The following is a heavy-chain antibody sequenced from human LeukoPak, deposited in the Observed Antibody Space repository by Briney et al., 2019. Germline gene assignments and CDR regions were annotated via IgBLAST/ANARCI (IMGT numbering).Heavy chain of an antibody. CDR2: LTSSGETT. V-gene: IGHV3-23*01. D-gene: IGHD3-10*01. J-gene: IGHJ4*02. Sequence: AGGSLRLSCAASGFTFSSYVMSWVRQAPGKGLEWVSALTSSGETTYYGDSVKGRFTISRDNSKNTLYLQMHSLRAEDTAVYYCARDLAGHYYGSGSSFDYWGQGTLVTVSS. CDR3: ARDLAGHYYGSGSSFDY. CDR1: GFTFSSYV.